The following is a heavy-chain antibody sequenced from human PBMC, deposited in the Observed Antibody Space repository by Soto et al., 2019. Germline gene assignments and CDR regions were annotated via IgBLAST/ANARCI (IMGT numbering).Heavy chain of an antibody. Sequence: SETLSLTCTVSGGSISSYYWSSIRQPPGKGLEWIGYIYYSGSTNYNPSLKSRVTISVDTSKNQFSLKLSSVTAADTAVYYCARERVFHEAKYYYYYYYMDVWGKGTTVTVSS. CDR1: GGSISSYY. J-gene: IGHJ6*03. CDR3: ARERVFHEAKYYYYYYYMDV. V-gene: IGHV4-59*01. CDR2: IYYSGST.